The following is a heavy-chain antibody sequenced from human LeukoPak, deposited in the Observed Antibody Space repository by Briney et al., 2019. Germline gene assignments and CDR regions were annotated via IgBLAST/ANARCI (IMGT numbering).Heavy chain of an antibody. D-gene: IGHD6-19*01. Sequence: WETLSLTCCVSGGSISNYYWSWIRQTPVKGLEWVGYIYSTGITNYNPSLQSRVTMSVDTSKDQFSLRLSSVTAADTALSSCARVGYSSGWTETYFDFWGQGMLVTVSS. V-gene: IGHV4-59*01. CDR1: GGSISNYY. CDR3: ARVGYSSGWTETYFDF. CDR2: IYSTGIT. J-gene: IGHJ4*02.